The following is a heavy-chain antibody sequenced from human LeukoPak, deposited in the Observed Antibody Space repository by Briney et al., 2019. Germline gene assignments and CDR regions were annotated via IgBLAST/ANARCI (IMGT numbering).Heavy chain of an antibody. CDR3: ARDPTTVTTTPDDAFDI. J-gene: IGHJ3*02. D-gene: IGHD4-17*01. CDR1: GGSISSYS. Sequence: PSETLSLTCTVSGGSISSYSWSWIRQPAGKGLEWIGRIYTSGSTNYNPSLKSRVTMSVDTSKNQFSLKLSSVTAADTAVYYCARDPTTVTTTPDDAFDIWGQGTVVTVSS. V-gene: IGHV4-4*07. CDR2: IYTSGST.